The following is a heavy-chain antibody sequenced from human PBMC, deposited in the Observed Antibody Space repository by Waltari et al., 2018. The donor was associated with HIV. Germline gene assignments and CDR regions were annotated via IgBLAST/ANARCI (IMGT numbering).Heavy chain of an antibody. CDR1: GFSLSNDRLG. Sequence: QVTLKESGPVLVKPTETLTLTCTVSGFSLSNDRLGGSWIRQPPGKALEWLAHIFSSDEKSYSTSLKSRLTISKDTSKSQVVLTMTNMDRVDTATYYCARIRDGIRVYGSGYYFDYWGQGTLVTVSS. CDR2: IFSSDEK. CDR3: ARIRDGIRVYGSGYYFDY. D-gene: IGHD3-10*01. J-gene: IGHJ4*02. V-gene: IGHV2-26*01.